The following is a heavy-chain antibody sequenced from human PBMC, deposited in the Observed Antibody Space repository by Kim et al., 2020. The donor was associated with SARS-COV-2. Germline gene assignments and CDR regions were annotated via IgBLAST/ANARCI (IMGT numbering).Heavy chain of an antibody. CDR3: ARDTTVIEYNWFDP. V-gene: IGHV4-4*07. D-gene: IGHD4-4*01. Sequence: SETLSLTCTVSGGSISSYYWSWIRQPAGKGLEWIGRIYTSGSTNYNPSLKSRVTMSVDTSKNQFSLKLSSVTAADTAVYYCARDTTVIEYNWFDPWGQGTLVTVSS. CDR2: IYTSGST. J-gene: IGHJ5*02. CDR1: GGSISSYY.